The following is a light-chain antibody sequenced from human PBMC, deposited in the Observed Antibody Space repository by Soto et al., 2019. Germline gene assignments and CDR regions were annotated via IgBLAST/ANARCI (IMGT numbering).Light chain of an antibody. Sequence: NFMLTQPHSVSESPGKTITISCTGSGGSIASNYVQWYQQRPGSAPTTVIYEDNQRPSGVPDRFAGSIDTSSNSASLTISGLQTEDEADYYCHSYDDNNRGVFGGWTKVTV. CDR1: GGSIASNY. V-gene: IGLV6-57*02. J-gene: IGLJ3*02. CDR3: HSYDDNNRGV. CDR2: EDN.